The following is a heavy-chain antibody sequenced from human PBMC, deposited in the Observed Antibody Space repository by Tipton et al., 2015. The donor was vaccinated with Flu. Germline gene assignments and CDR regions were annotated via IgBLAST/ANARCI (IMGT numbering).Heavy chain of an antibody. D-gene: IGHD5-24*01. V-gene: IGHV4-31*03. CDR2: IYHSGRT. CDR1: GASISSGGYY. J-gene: IGHJ4*02. CDR3: ARDVDGYNGHDY. Sequence: TLSLTCSVSGASISSGGYYWSWVRQHPGKGLEWLGYIYHSGRTYYNPSLKSRVTISVDTSNNQFSLKLRSVTAAGTAVYYCARDVDGYNGHDYWGQGALVTVSS.